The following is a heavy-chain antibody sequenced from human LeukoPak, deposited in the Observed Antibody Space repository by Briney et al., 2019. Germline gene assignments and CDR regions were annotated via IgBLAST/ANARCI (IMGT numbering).Heavy chain of an antibody. J-gene: IGHJ5*02. CDR1: GYIFTSFG. D-gene: IGHD3-10*01. CDR3: ATCRGFPALWFDP. V-gene: IGHV1-69*13. Sequence: ASLKVSCKTSGYIFTSFGITWARQAPGQGLEWMGGIIPIFDTANYAQKFQGRVTITADESTSTAYMELSSLRSEDTAVYYCATCRGFPALWFDPWGQGTLVTVSS. CDR2: IIPIFDTA.